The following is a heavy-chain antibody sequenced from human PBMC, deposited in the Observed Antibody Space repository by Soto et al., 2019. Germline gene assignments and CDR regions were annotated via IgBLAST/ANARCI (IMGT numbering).Heavy chain of an antibody. D-gene: IGHD2-15*01. CDR3: FRDIIVVVGTATANSGMDV. Sequence: GAAVKCSFKASGGTFSTYGISWVRQAPGQGLDCRGQIIPIFGTANYAEKLQGRVTITADECTTTAYMELRSLRSEDKTVYYCFRDIIVVVGTATANSGMDVWGQWTTVTVSS. CDR2: IIPIFGTA. J-gene: IGHJ6*02. V-gene: IGHV1-69*13. CDR1: GGTFSTYG.